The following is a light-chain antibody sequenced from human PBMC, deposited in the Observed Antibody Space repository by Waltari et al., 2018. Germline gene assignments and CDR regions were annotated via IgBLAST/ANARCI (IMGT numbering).Light chain of an antibody. CDR3: SSYGGSDSYV. CDR2: EVR. V-gene: IGLV2-8*01. J-gene: IGLJ1*01. Sequence: QSALTQPPSASGSPGQSVTISCTGTSRDVGAYDYVSWYQQYPGNAPRLLIYEVRKRPPGVPERFSGSKSGNPASLTVSGLQAEDEADYYCSSYGGSDSYVFGSGTKVTV. CDR1: SRDVGAYDY.